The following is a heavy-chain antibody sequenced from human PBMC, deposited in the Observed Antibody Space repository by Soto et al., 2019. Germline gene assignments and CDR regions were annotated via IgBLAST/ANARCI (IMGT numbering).Heavy chain of an antibody. D-gene: IGHD3-10*01. CDR1: GLTVSTNY. J-gene: IGHJ4*02. CDR3: ARLDGSGSYYRSKAYYFDY. CDR2: IYSGGST. V-gene: IGHV3-66*04. Sequence: EVQLVESGGGLVQPGGSLRLSCAASGLTVSTNYMSWVRQAPGKGLEWVSVIYSGGSTSYEDSVEDSFTISRDDYKNTVYRQMDSLRADVTAAYYCARLDGSGSYYRSKAYYFDYSDQGTLVTVSS.